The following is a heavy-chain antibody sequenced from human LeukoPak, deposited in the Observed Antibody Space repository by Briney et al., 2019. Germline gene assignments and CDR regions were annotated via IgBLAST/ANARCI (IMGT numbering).Heavy chain of an antibody. J-gene: IGHJ3*02. Sequence: GGSLRLSCAASGFTFSSYSMSWVRQAPGKGLEWVSSISSRSGYIYYGDSVKGRFTISRDNAKNSLYLQMNSLRAEDTAVYYCARDLAMTTVTIDAFDIWGQGTMVTVSS. CDR3: ARDLAMTTVTIDAFDI. CDR2: ISSRSGYI. V-gene: IGHV3-21*01. D-gene: IGHD4-17*01. CDR1: GFTFSSYS.